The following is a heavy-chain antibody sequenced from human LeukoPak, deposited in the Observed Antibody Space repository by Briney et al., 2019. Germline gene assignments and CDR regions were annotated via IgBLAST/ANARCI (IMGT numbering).Heavy chain of an antibody. J-gene: IGHJ4*02. Sequence: SETLSLTCAVSGGSISSSNWWSWVRQPPGKGLEWIGEIYHSGSTNYNPSLKSRVTISVDKSKNQFSLKLSSVTAADTAVYYCASRNYDYVWGSYRSDYWGQGTLVTVSS. V-gene: IGHV4-4*02. CDR2: IYHSGST. D-gene: IGHD3-16*02. CDR1: GGSISSSNW. CDR3: ASRNYDYVWGSYRSDY.